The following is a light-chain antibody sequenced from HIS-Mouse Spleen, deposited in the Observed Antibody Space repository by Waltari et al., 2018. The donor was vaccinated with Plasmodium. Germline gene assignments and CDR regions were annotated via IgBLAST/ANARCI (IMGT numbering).Light chain of an antibody. J-gene: IGKJ4*01. Sequence: EIVLTQSPGTLSLSPGERATLSCRASQSVSSSYLAWYQQQPGQAPRLLIYGASRMATGIPDRFSGSGSGTDFTLTSSRLEPEDFAVYYCQQYGSSPLTFGGGTKVEIK. CDR2: GAS. CDR3: QQYGSSPLT. CDR1: QSVSSSY. V-gene: IGKV3-20*01.